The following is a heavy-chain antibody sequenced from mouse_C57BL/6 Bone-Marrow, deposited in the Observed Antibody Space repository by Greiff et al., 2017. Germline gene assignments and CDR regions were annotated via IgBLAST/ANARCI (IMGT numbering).Heavy chain of an antibody. V-gene: IGHV1-26*01. D-gene: IGHD1-1*01. CDR3: ARDYYGSSGYFDY. J-gene: IGHJ2*01. CDR1: GYTFTDYY. CDR2: INPNNGGT. Sequence: VQLQQSGPELVKPGASVKISCKASGYTFTDYYMNWVKQSHGKSLEWIGDINPNNGGTSYNQKLKGKATLTVDKSSSTAYMELRSLTSEASSVYYCARDYYGSSGYFDYWGRGTILTVTS.